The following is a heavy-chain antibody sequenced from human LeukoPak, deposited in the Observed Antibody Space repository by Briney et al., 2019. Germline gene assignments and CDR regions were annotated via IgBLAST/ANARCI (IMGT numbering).Heavy chain of an antibody. CDR2: MNPNSGNT. CDR3: ARLYDSSGYYYYYYYYGMDV. D-gene: IGHD3-22*01. Sequence: ASVKVSCKASGYTFTSYDINWVRQATGQGLEWMGWMNPNSGNTGYAQKFQGRVTMTRNTSISTAYMELSSLRSEDTAVYYCARLYDSSGYYYYYYYYGMDVWGQGTTVTVSS. V-gene: IGHV1-8*01. CDR1: GYTFTSYD. J-gene: IGHJ6*02.